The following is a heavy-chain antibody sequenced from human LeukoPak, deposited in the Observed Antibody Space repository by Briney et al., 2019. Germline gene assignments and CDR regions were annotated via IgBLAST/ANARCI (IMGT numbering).Heavy chain of an antibody. CDR2: MSAYNGNT. CDR1: GYTFTSYG. J-gene: IGHJ6*02. V-gene: IGHV1-18*01. D-gene: IGHD3-22*01. Sequence: ASVKVSCKASGYTFTSYGISWVRQAPGQGLEWMGWMSAYNGNTNYAQKLQGRVTMTTDTSTSTAYMELRSLRSDDTAVYYCARATPYDSSGYYYLYYYGMDVWGQGTTVTVSS. CDR3: ARATPYDSSGYYYLYYYGMDV.